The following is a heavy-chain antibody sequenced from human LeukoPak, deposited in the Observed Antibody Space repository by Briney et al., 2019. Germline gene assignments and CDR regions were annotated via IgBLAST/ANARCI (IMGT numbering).Heavy chain of an antibody. V-gene: IGHV3-74*01. CDR2: INDLGTST. CDR1: GFTFSNYG. Sequence: GGPLRLSCAAPGFTFSNYGMHWVRKVPGKGLVSVSRINDLGTSTNYADSVRGRFTVSRDDAKNTLYLQMNSLRAEDTAVYYCARGGGAYYFDYWGRGTLVTVSS. J-gene: IGHJ4*02. CDR3: ARGGGAYYFDY. D-gene: IGHD3-10*01.